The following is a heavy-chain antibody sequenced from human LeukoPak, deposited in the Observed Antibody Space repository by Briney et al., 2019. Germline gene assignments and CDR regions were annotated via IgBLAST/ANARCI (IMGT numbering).Heavy chain of an antibody. CDR3: ARGYGSGGSCYSGVYYYYGMDV. CDR2: IGTAGDT. D-gene: IGHD2-15*01. J-gene: IGHJ6*02. V-gene: IGHV3-13*01. CDR1: GFTFSSYD. Sequence: GGSLRLSCAASGFTFSSYDMHWVRQATGKGLEWASAIGTAGDTYYPGSVKGRFTISRENAKNSLYLQMNSLRAGDTAVYYCARGYGSGGSCYSGVYYYYGMDVWGQGTTVTVSS.